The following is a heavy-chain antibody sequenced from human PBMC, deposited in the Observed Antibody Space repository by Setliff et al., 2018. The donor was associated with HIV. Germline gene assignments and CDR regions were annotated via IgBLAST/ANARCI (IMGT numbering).Heavy chain of an antibody. CDR2: IHTSGNT. V-gene: IGHV4-61*02. J-gene: IGHJ5*02. D-gene: IGHD6-19*01. CDR1: GDSVTSSSW. Sequence: SETLSLTCALSGDSVTSSSWWSWIRQPAGKGLQWIGRIHTSGNTNYNPSLKSRVTISVDTSKSQFSLKLSSLTAADTAVYYCARGRTQWPNYNYFDPWGLGTLVTVSS. CDR3: ARGRTQWPNYNYFDP.